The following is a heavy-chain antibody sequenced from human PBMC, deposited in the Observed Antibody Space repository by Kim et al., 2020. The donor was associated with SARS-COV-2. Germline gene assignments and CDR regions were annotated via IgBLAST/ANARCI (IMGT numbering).Heavy chain of an antibody. CDR1: GFTVSSNY. CDR3: ARDLDDSGWHRFGY. D-gene: IGHD6-19*01. CDR2: IYSGGST. Sequence: GGSLRLSCAASGFTVSSNYMTWVRQAPGKGLEWVALIYSGGSTYYADSVKGRFTISRDNSKNTLYFQMNGLRAEDTAVYYCARDLDDSGWHRFGYWGQGTLVTVSS. V-gene: IGHV3-53*01. J-gene: IGHJ1*01.